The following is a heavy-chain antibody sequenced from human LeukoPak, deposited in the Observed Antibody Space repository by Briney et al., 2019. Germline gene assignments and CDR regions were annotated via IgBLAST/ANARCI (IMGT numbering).Heavy chain of an antibody. CDR3: AREGYYDSSGYYHHDAFDI. D-gene: IGHD3-22*01. CDR2: IYYSGNT. CDR1: GGSISSYY. V-gene: IGHV4-59*01. Sequence: PSETLSLTCTVSGGSISSYYWSWIRQPPGKGLEWIGYIYYSGNTNYNPSLKSRVTISVDTSKNQFSLKLSSVTAADTAVYYCAREGYYDSSGYYHHDAFDIWGQGTMVTVSS. J-gene: IGHJ3*02.